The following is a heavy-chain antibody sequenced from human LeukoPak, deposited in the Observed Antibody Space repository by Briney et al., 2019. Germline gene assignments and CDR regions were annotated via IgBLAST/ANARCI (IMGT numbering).Heavy chain of an antibody. V-gene: IGHV3-30-3*01. Sequence: GRSLRLSCAASGFTFSSNAMHWVRQAPGKGLEWVAVISYDGSNKYYADSVKGRFTISRDNAKNSLYLEMGSLRLEDTAFYYCTRGYSTRHFPFDSWGQGTLVTVSS. D-gene: IGHD6-13*01. CDR1: GFTFSSNA. J-gene: IGHJ4*02. CDR2: ISYDGSNK. CDR3: TRGYSTRHFPFDS.